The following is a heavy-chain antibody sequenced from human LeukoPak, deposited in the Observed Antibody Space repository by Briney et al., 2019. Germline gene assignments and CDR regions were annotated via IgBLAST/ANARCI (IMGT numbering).Heavy chain of an antibody. CDR2: IYHSGST. CDR1: GYSISSGYY. CDR3: ARRRDFWSGYYPDWFDP. V-gene: IGHV4-38-2*01. Sequence: SETLSLTCAVSGYSISSGYYWGWIRQPPGKGLEWIGSIYHSGSTYYNPSLKSRVTISVDTSKNQFSLKLSSVTAADTAVYYCARRRDFWSGYYPDWFDPWGQGTLVTVSS. J-gene: IGHJ5*02. D-gene: IGHD3-3*01.